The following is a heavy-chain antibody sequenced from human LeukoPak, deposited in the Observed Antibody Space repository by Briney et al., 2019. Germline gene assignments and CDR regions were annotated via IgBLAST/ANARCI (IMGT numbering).Heavy chain of an antibody. Sequence: PGGSLRLSCAASGFTFSDYAMSWVRQAPGKGPEWVSAISGSGGSTYYADSVKGRFTISRDNSKNTLYLQMNSLRAEDTAVYYCASTSQPLDPYYFDYWGQGTLVTVSS. D-gene: IGHD2-2*01. CDR1: GFTFSDYA. J-gene: IGHJ4*02. CDR2: ISGSGGST. CDR3: ASTSQPLDPYYFDY. V-gene: IGHV3-23*01.